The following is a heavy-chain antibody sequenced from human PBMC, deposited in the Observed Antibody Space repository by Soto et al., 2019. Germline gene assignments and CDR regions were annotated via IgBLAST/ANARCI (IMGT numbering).Heavy chain of an antibody. J-gene: IGHJ4*02. CDR3: ERERPLSYGYTLFDY. D-gene: IGHD5-18*01. Sequence: SETLSLTCTVTGGSFTTSYWIWIRQPPGKGLEWIGYIFHSGTTNYNPSLKSRVTISVDTSKYQFSLKLSSVTAADTAVYYCERERPLSYGYTLFDYWGQGALVTVSS. CDR1: GGSFTTSY. CDR2: IFHSGTT. V-gene: IGHV4-59*01.